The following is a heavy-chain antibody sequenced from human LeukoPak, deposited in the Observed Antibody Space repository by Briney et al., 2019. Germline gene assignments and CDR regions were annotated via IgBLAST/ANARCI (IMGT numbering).Heavy chain of an antibody. V-gene: IGHV3-23*01. CDR2: ISGSGGST. D-gene: IGHD3-22*01. CDR1: GFTFSSYA. Sequence: GGSLRLSCAASGFTFSSYAMTWVRQAPGEGLEWVSAISGSGGSTYYADSVKGRFTISRDNSKNTLYLQMNSLRAEDTAVYYCAKASAYYDSSGYRYYFDYWGQGTLVTVSS. J-gene: IGHJ4*02. CDR3: AKASAYYDSSGYRYYFDY.